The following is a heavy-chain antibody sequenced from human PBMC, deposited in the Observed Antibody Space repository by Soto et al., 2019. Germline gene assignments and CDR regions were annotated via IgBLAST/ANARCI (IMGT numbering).Heavy chain of an antibody. CDR1: GGSVSSGSYY. CDR3: ARRASRSGWFDY. D-gene: IGHD6-19*01. Sequence: LSLTCTVSGGSVSSGSYYWSWSRQPPGKGLEWIGYVYYTGSTHCNPSLKSRVTISVDTSKNQFSLKLNSVTAADTAVYYCARRASRSGWFDYWGQGTLVTVSS. CDR2: VYYTGST. J-gene: IGHJ4*02. V-gene: IGHV4-61*01.